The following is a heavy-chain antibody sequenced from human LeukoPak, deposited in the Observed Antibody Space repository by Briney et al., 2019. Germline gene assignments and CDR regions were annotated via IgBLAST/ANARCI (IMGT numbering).Heavy chain of an antibody. CDR1: GFTFTTYW. CDR3: AREYAYYDSSGPIDY. J-gene: IGHJ4*02. CDR2: ISSSGSTI. Sequence: GGSLRLSCAASGFTFTTYWMSWVRQAPGKGLEWVSYISSSGSTIYYADSVKGRFTISRDNAKNSLYLQMNGLRAEDTAVYYCAREYAYYDSSGPIDYWGKGTLVTVSS. V-gene: IGHV3-48*04. D-gene: IGHD3-22*01.